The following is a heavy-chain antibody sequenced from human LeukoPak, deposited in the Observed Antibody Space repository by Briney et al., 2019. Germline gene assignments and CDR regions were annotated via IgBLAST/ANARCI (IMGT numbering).Heavy chain of an antibody. V-gene: IGHV4-34*01. J-gene: IGHJ5*02. CDR1: GGSFSDYS. CDR2: FNHSGST. CDR3: ARHGVVTWFDP. D-gene: IGHD3-16*01. Sequence: SETLSLTCAVYGGSFSDYSWSWLRQTPEKGLEWIGEFNHSGSTSYNPSLKSRVIMSVDTSKNQFSVKLRSVTAADTAVYYCARHGVVTWFDPWGQGTLVTVSS.